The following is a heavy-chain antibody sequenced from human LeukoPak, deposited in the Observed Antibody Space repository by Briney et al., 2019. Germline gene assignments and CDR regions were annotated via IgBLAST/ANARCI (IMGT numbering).Heavy chain of an antibody. CDR3: ARDHMIVDY. CDR1: GFTFTRYW. D-gene: IGHD3-22*01. V-gene: IGHV3-7*01. J-gene: IGHJ4*02. CDR2: IKQDGSEK. Sequence: TGGSLRLSCAASGFTFTRYWMTWVRQAPGTGLELVANIKQDGSEKYYVDSVKGRFTISRDNAKNSLYLQMNSLRAEDTAVYYCARDHMIVDYWGQGTLVTVSS.